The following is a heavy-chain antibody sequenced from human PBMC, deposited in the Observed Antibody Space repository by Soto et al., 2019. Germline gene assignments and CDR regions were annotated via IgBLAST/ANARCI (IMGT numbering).Heavy chain of an antibody. J-gene: IGHJ4*02. CDR3: ARVSEYSSSSGYY. V-gene: IGHV1-69*13. D-gene: IGHD6-6*01. CDR2: IIPIFGTA. Sequence: GASVKVSCKASGGTFSSYAISWVRQAPGQGLEWVGGIIPIFGTATYAQKFQGRVTITADESTRTAYMELSSLRSEDTAVYYCARVSEYSSSSGYYWGQGTLVTVSS. CDR1: GGTFSSYA.